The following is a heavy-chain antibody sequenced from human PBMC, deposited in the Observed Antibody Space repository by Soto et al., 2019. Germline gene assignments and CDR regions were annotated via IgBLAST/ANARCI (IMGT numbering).Heavy chain of an antibody. CDR1: GGTFSSYA. J-gene: IGHJ6*02. Sequence: QVQLVQSGAEVKKPGSSVKVSCKASGGTFSSYAISWVRQAPGQGLEWMGGIIPIFGTANYAQKFQGRVTITAADSTSTAHMELSSLRSEDTAVYYGAKGHIVPTIGYYGMDVWGQGTTVTVSS. D-gene: IGHD5-12*01. V-gene: IGHV1-69*12. CDR2: IIPIFGTA. CDR3: AKGHIVPTIGYYGMDV.